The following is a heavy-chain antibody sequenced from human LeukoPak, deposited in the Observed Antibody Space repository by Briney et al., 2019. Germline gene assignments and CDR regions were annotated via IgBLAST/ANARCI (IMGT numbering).Heavy chain of an antibody. J-gene: IGHJ1*01. CDR2: IYYSGRT. V-gene: IGHV4-39*01. D-gene: IGHD3-22*01. Sequence: TSETLSLTCIIFGDSVSRSDSYWDWIRQPPGKGLEWIGTIYYSGRTYYSPSLKSRVTLSVDMSNNQFSLTLSSVTPADTAFYFCARRRYYDSSGYLEWGQGTLVTVSS. CDR1: GDSVSRSDSY. CDR3: ARRRYYDSSGYLE.